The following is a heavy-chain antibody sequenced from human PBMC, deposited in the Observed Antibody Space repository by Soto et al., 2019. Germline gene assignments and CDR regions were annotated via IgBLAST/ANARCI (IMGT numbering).Heavy chain of an antibody. CDR1: SGSISSSHW. CDR3: MGQTYSYSWHH. J-gene: IGHJ5*02. V-gene: IGHV4-4*02. D-gene: IGHD1-26*01. CDR2: INHSGSS. Sequence: QVQLQESGPGLVKPSGTLSLTCAVSSGSISSSHWWSWVRQPPWKGLEWIGEINHSGSSNYNPSPQGRVPLSLGKAQDPFSLRLTSVTGADTAMYYRMGQTYSYSWHHWGQGTLVTVSP.